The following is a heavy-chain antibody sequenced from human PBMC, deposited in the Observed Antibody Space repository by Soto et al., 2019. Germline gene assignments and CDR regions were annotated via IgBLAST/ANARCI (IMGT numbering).Heavy chain of an antibody. CDR1: GLTFSSYA. CDR2: ISGSGGST. V-gene: IGHV3-23*01. D-gene: IGHD3-10*01. J-gene: IGHJ6*03. CDR3: ARDFKESQYYYYCMDV. Sequence: GGSLILSCAPSGLTFSSYATSWVRLAPGKGLEWVSAISGSGGSTYYADSVKGRFTISRDNAKNSVYLQMNSLRAEDTAVYYCARDFKESQYYYYCMDVWGKGTTVTVSS.